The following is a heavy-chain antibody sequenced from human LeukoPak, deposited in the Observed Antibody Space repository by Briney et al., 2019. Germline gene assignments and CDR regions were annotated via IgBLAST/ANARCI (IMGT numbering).Heavy chain of an antibody. D-gene: IGHD3-22*01. V-gene: IGHV3-21*06. J-gene: IGHJ4*02. CDR1: GFAFSTYT. CDR3: LRGDSRDF. Sequence: PGGSLRLSCAACGFAFSTYTMNWACQSPGKGLEWVASINSGGTTTHYADSVKGRFTISRDNAQNVLYLQMNGLRADDAAVYYCLRGDSRDFWGQGTLVTVSS. CDR2: INSGGTTT.